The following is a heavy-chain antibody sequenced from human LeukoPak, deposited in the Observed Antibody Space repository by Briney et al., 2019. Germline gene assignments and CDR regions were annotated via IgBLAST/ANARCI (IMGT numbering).Heavy chain of an antibody. V-gene: IGHV4-4*07. CDR3: AIENVVVVAATPYYYYYMDV. Sequence: PSETLSLTCTVSGGSISSYYWSWIRQPAGKGLEGIGRIYTSGSTNYNPSLKSRVTISVDKSKNQFSLKLSSVTAADTAVYYCAIENVVVVAATPYYYYYMDVWGKGTTVTVSS. CDR1: GGSISSYY. D-gene: IGHD2-15*01. CDR2: IYTSGST. J-gene: IGHJ6*03.